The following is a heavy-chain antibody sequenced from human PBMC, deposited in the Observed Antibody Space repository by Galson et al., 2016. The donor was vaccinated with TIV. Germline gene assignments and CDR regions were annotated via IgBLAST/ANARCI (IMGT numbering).Heavy chain of an antibody. D-gene: IGHD3-10*01. CDR3: ARSYYYGSGSGVEY. CDR1: GYSFTGYF. V-gene: IGHV1-2*02. Sequence: SVKVSCKASGYSFTGYFIHWVRQAPGQGLEWMGWTNANTGGTISAQKFQGRLTMTRDTSISTAYMELTRLTSDDTAVYYCARSYYYGSGSGVEYWGQGTLVTVSS. J-gene: IGHJ4*02. CDR2: TNANTGGT.